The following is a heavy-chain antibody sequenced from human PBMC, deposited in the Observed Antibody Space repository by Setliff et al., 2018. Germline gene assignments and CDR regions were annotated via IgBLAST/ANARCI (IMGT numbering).Heavy chain of an antibody. V-gene: IGHV3-30*07. J-gene: IGHJ6*03. Sequence: PGESLKISCAAFGFTVHWVRQAPGKGLEWVSAISSDGISKYYAESVKGRFTISRDNAKNSLYLQMNSLRAEDTAVYYCAREGVHTWSSTDYHYYMDVWGRGTTVTVSS. CDR1: GFT. CDR3: AREGVHTWSSTDYHYYMDV. D-gene: IGHD2-21*01. CDR2: ISSDGISK.